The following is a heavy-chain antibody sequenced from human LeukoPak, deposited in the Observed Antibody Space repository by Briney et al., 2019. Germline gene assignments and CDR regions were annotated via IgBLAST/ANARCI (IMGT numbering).Heavy chain of an antibody. D-gene: IGHD3-9*01. J-gene: IGHJ6*03. V-gene: IGHV3-48*01. CDR1: GLTFSSYS. Sequence: GGSLRLSCAASGLTFSSYSMNWVRQAPGKGLEWVSYISSSSSTIYYADSVKGRFTISRDNAKNSLYLQMNGLRAEDTAVYYCARVLRYFDWLEGYYMDVWGKGTTVTVSS. CDR3: ARVLRYFDWLEGYYMDV. CDR2: ISSSSSTI.